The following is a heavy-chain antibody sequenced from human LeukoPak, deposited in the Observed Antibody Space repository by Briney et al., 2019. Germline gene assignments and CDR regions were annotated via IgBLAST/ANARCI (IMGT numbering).Heavy chain of an antibody. CDR2: ISGSGGST. CDR3: AKDPGVVVAAGILDY. CDR1: GFTFSSYA. D-gene: IGHD2-15*01. Sequence: GGSLRLSCAASGFTFSSYAMSWVRQAPVKGLEWVSAISGSGGSTYLADSVKGRFTISRDNSKNTLYLQMNSLRAEDTAVYYCAKDPGVVVAAGILDYWGQGTLVTVSS. V-gene: IGHV3-23*01. J-gene: IGHJ4*02.